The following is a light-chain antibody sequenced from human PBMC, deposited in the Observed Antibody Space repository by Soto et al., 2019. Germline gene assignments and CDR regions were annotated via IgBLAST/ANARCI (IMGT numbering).Light chain of an antibody. CDR2: DVS. CDR1: QDIRGA. J-gene: IGKJ5*01. V-gene: IGKV1-13*02. CDR3: QPFNTYPLT. Sequence: AIQLTQSPSSLSASVGDRVTITCRASQDIRGALAWYQQKPGKAPKLLIYDVSSLESGVPSRFSGSGSGTDFTLTISSLQPEDFATYCCQPFNTYPLTFGQGTRLEIK.